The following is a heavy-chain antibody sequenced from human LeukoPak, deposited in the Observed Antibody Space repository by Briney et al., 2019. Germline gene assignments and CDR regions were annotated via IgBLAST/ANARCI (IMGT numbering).Heavy chain of an antibody. V-gene: IGHV3-53*01. CDR2: VFSDGRT. J-gene: IGHJ4*02. Sequence: PGGSLRLSCAASGITVNTNYMSWVRQAPGKGLEWVSNVFSDGRTFYADSVKGRFTISRDSSKNSIFLQMNSLRAEDTAVYYCARGDFDYWGQGTLVTVSS. CDR3: ARGDFDY. CDR1: GITVNTNY.